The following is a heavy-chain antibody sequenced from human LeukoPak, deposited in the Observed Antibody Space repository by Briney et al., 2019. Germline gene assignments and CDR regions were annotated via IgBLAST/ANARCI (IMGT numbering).Heavy chain of an antibody. CDR3: ARASPYCTNGVCSKAEGAFDI. J-gene: IGHJ3*02. CDR1: GFTFSSYG. CDR2: ISYDGSNK. Sequence: GGSLRLSCAASGFTFSSYGMHWVRQAPGKGLEWVAVISYDGSNKYYADSVKGRFTISRDNSKNTLYLQMNSLRAEDTAVYYCARASPYCTNGVCSKAEGAFDIWGQGTMVTVSS. D-gene: IGHD2-8*01. V-gene: IGHV3-30*03.